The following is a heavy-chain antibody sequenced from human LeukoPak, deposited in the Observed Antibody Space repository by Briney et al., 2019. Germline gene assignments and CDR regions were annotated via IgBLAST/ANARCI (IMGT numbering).Heavy chain of an antibody. D-gene: IGHD3-3*01. J-gene: IGHJ4*02. CDR2: IYTSGST. V-gene: IGHV4-61*02. CDR3: ARLLSDFWSGYIDY. Sequence: TLSLTCTVSGGSISSGSYYWSWIRQPAGKGLEWIGRIYTSGSTNYNPSLKSRVTISVDTSKNQFSLKLSSVTAADTAVYYCARLLSDFWSGYIDYWGQGTLVTVSS. CDR1: GGSISSGSYY.